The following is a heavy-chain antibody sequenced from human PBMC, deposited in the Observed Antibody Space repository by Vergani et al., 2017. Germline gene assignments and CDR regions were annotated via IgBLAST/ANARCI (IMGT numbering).Heavy chain of an antibody. CDR2: IVVGSGNT. D-gene: IGHD1-20*01. CDR3: ARGTNNWNPLFDY. J-gene: IGHJ4*02. V-gene: IGHV1-58*02. Sequence: QMQLVQSGPEVKKPGTSVKVSCKASGFTFTSSAMQWVRQARGQRLEWIGWIVVGSGNTNYAQKFQERVTITRDTSISTAYMELSRLRSDDTAVYYCARGTNNWNPLFDYWGQGTLVTVSS. CDR1: GFTFTSSA.